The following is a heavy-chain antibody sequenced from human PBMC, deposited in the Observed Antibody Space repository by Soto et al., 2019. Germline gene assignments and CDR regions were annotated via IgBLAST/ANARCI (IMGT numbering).Heavy chain of an antibody. V-gene: IGHV1-8*01. J-gene: IGHJ3*01. Sequence: QLHLVQSGAEVRKPGAAVKVSCQASGYTSPIYDIEWVRQATAQRLEWMGWMNPKKGKRYPAPKFQGRLTMTWNTSASTAHMELTNLRAEDTAVYYCANYQTIPPEGFDVWGQGTRVTVS. CDR2: MNPKKGKR. D-gene: IGHD2-21*01. CDR3: ANYQTIPPEGFDV. CDR1: GYTSPIYD.